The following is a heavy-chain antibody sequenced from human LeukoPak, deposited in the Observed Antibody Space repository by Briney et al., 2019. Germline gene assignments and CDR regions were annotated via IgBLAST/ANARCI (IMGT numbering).Heavy chain of an antibody. CDR3: ARDTGHQLSRRNYYAMDV. D-gene: IGHD2-2*01. CDR1: GGSISSYY. V-gene: IGHV4-59*12. CDR2: IYYSGST. J-gene: IGHJ6*02. Sequence: SETLSLTCTASGGSISSYYWSWIRQPPGKGLEWIGYIYYSGSTNYNPSLKSRVTISVDTATNQFSLKVSSVTAADTAVYYCARDTGHQLSRRNYYAMDVWGQGTTVTVSS.